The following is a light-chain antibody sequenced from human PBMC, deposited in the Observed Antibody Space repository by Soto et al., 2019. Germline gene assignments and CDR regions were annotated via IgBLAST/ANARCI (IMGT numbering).Light chain of an antibody. Sequence: EIVLTQSPDTLSSSPGERATLSCRASQTIINNYLAWYQQRPGQAPRLLIYDASTRATGIPDRFSGSASGTDFTLTISRLEPEDFTVYYCHQYSDSPPFTFGQATRL. V-gene: IGKV3-20*01. CDR3: HQYSDSPPFT. CDR1: QTIINNY. CDR2: DAS. J-gene: IGKJ5*01.